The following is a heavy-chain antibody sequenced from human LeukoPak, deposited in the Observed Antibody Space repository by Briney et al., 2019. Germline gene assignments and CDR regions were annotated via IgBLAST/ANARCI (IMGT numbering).Heavy chain of an antibody. V-gene: IGHV3-23*01. Sequence: GGSLRLSCAASRFTFNMYAMSWVRQAPGRGLEWVSSISGSGGGTFYRNSVRDRFIISRDNSRNTLFLEMRALRAEDTAVYYCARVPYDRSGYYSYFDNWGQGTLVTVSS. CDR1: RFTFNMYA. J-gene: IGHJ4*02. CDR3: ARVPYDRSGYYSYFDN. D-gene: IGHD3-22*01. CDR2: ISGSGGGT.